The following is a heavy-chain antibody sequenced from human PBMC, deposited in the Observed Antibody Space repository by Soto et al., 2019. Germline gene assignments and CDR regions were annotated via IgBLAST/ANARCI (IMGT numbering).Heavy chain of an antibody. V-gene: IGHV3-74*01. D-gene: IGHD2-21*02. J-gene: IGHJ4*02. CDR3: QLTYAGDPAGLDY. Sequence: PGGSLRLSWEASGFTFSDYWIHWVRQAPGRGLVWVSRVQGNGIGTNYADSVEGRFTISRDNAKNTVYLQMNGLRSDDKALSYCQLTYAGDPAGLDYWGQGTLVTVSS. CDR2: VQGNGIGT. CDR1: GFTFSDYW.